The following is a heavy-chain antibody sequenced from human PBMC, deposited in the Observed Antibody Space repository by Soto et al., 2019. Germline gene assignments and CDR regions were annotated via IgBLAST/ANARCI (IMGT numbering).Heavy chain of an antibody. Sequence: EVQLLESGGGLVQPGGSLRLSCAASGFTFGSYALSWVRQAPGKGLEWVSGVSGNGNNTYYTDSVKGRFTISRDNSKNTLYLQMNSLKAEDTAVYYCAKVPYFSTWYFWGQGTLVTVSS. J-gene: IGHJ4*02. V-gene: IGHV3-23*01. CDR1: GFTFGSYA. CDR3: AKVPYFSTWYF. D-gene: IGHD2-2*01. CDR2: VSGNGNNT.